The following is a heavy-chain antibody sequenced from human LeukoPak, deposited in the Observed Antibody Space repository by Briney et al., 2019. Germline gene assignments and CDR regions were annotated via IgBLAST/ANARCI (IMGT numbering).Heavy chain of an antibody. V-gene: IGHV1-69*04. CDR3: ARVPAVAGTGWFDP. J-gene: IGHJ5*02. CDR1: GGTFSSYA. Sequence: SVKVSCKASGGTFSSYAISWVRQAPGQGLEWRGRIIPILGIANYAQKFQGRVTITADKSTSTAYMELSSLRSEDTAVYYCARVPAVAGTGWFDPWGQGTLVTVSS. CDR2: IIPILGIA. D-gene: IGHD6-19*01.